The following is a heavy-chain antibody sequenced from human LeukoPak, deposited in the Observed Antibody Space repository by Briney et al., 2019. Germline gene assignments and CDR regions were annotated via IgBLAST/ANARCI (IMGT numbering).Heavy chain of an antibody. J-gene: IGHJ4*02. CDR1: GFTFSNYA. V-gene: IGHV3-64D*06. Sequence: GGSLRLSCSASGFTFSNYAMHWVRQAPGKGLEYVSAIGSNGGSTYYADSVKGRFTISRENPKNTLYLQMSSLRPEDTAVYYCVNTHSSGSYDYWGQGTLVTVSS. CDR2: IGSNGGST. D-gene: IGHD3-10*01. CDR3: VNTHSSGSYDY.